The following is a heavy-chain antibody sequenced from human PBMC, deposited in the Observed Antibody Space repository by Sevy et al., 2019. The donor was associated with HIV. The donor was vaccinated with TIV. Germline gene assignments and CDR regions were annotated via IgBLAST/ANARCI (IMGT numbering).Heavy chain of an antibody. V-gene: IGHV3-23*01. CDR2: ISGSGGST. J-gene: IGHJ6*02. CDR1: GFTFSSYA. D-gene: IGHD2-21*02. CDR3: AKDPVVVTANDYYYYGMDV. Sequence: GGSLRLSCAASGFTFSSYAMSWVRQAPGKGLEWVSAISGSGGSTYYADSVKGRFTISRDNSKNTLYLQMNSLRAEDTAVYYCAKDPVVVTANDYYYYGMDVWGQRTTVTVSS.